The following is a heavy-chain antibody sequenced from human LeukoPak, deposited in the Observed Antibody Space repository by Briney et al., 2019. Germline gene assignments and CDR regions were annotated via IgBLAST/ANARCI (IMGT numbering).Heavy chain of an antibody. CDR1: GGSISSGGYY. D-gene: IGHD2-21*01. V-gene: IGHV4-31*03. Sequence: PSQTLSLTCTVSGGSISSGGYYWSWIRQHPGKGLEWIGYIYYSGSTYYNPSLKSRVTISVDTSKNQFSLKLSSVTAADTAVYYCARVPDCGGDRACNYYGMDVWGQGTTVTVSS. J-gene: IGHJ6*02. CDR2: IYYSGST. CDR3: ARVPDCGGDRACNYYGMDV.